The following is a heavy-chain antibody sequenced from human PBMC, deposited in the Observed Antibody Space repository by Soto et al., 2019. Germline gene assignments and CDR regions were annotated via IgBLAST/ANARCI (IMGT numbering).Heavy chain of an antibody. J-gene: IGHJ4*02. CDR2: TSYDGNNK. CDR3: ARWGTTGGFDL. CDR1: GFRFKSFV. Sequence: QVQLVESGGGVVQPGTSLRLSCAASGFRFKSFVMHWVRQAPGKGLEWVAFTSYDGNNKDYGDSVKGRFTVSRDNSQNTLHLQMDFLPPEDTALYYSARWGTTGGFDLWGQGTLVSVSS. D-gene: IGHD3-16*01. V-gene: IGHV3-30*19.